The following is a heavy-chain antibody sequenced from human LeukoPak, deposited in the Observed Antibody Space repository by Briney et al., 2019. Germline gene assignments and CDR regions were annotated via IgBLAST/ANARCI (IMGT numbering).Heavy chain of an antibody. V-gene: IGHV3-30*02. J-gene: IGHJ5*02. D-gene: IGHD3-10*01. CDR1: GFTFSSYG. CDR2: IRYDGSNK. Sequence: GGSLRLSCAASGFTFSSYGMHWVRQAPGKGLEWVAFIRYDGSNKYYADSVKGRFTISRDNSKNTLYLQMNSLRAEDTAVYYCAKDRFGANWFDPWGQGALVTVSS. CDR3: AKDRFGANWFDP.